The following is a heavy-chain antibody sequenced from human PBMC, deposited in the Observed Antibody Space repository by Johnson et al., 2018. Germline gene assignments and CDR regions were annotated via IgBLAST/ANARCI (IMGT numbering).Heavy chain of an antibody. J-gene: IGHJ1*01. Sequence: VQLQESGGGLVQPGGSLRLSCAASGFTFSTYWMHWVRQAPGKGLVWVSRINSDGSSTNYADSVKGRFTISRDNAKNILYVQMNSLIAEDMAAWGGPYDSSGYYYFQHWGQGTLVTVSS. CDR3: PYDSSGYYYFQH. V-gene: IGHV3-74*01. D-gene: IGHD3-22*01. CDR2: INSDGSST. CDR1: GFTFSTYW.